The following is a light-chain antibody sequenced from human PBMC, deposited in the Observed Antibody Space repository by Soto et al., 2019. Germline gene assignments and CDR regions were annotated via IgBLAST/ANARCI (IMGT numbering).Light chain of an antibody. J-gene: IGLJ2*01. CDR1: SSDVGSYNL. CDR2: EGS. V-gene: IGLV2-23*03. CDR3: CSYAGSSTFV. Sequence: QSALTQPASVSGSPGQSITISCTGTSSDVGSYNLVSWYQQHPGKAPKLMIYEGSKRPSGVSNRFSGSKSGNTASLTISGLQAEDGADYSSCSYAGSSTFVFGGGPRLPVL.